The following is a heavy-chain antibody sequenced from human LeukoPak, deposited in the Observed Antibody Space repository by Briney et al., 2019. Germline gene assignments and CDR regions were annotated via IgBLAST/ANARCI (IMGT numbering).Heavy chain of an antibody. CDR2: IYSGGST. Sequence: GGSLRLSCAASGFTVSSNYMSWVRQAPGKGLEWVSVIYSGGSTYYADSVKGRFTISRDNSKNTLYLQMNSLRAEDTAVYYCAREAPYYYDSSGYFDYWGRGTLVTVSS. V-gene: IGHV3-53*01. CDR1: GFTVSSNY. CDR3: AREAPYYYDSSGYFDY. D-gene: IGHD3-22*01. J-gene: IGHJ4*02.